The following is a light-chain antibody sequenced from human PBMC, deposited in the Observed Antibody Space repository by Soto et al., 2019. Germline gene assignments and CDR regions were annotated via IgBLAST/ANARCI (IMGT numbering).Light chain of an antibody. J-gene: IGKJ2*01. CDR2: AAS. CDR3: QQSYSTPVT. CDR1: QSISSY. V-gene: IGKV1-39*01. Sequence: DIQMTQSPSSLSASVGDRVTITCRASQSISSYLNWYQQKPGKAPNLLIFAASSLQSGVPSRFSGSGSGTDFTLTISRLQPEDFATYYCQQSYSTPVTFGQGTQLEIK.